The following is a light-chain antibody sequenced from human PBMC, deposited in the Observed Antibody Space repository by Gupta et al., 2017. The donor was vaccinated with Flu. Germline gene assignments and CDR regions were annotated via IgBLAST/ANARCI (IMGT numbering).Light chain of an antibody. CDR3: AAWDSSLNSGV. J-gene: IGLJ2*01. Sequence: QSVLTQPPSVSAAPGQKVTLSCSGSSSNIGNHYVSWYQHLPGTAPKLLICENDQRPSGIPDRFSGSKSGTSDTLGITGLQTGDEADYYCAAWDSSLNSGVFGGGTRLTVL. CDR2: END. CDR1: SSNIGNHY. V-gene: IGLV1-51*02.